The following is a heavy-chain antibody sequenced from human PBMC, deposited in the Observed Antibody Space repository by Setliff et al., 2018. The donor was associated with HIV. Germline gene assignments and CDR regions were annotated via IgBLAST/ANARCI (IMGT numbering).Heavy chain of an antibody. CDR1: GESFKGYY. D-gene: IGHD3-16*01. CDR2: ISHTENT. J-gene: IGHJ4*02. V-gene: IGHV4-34*01. Sequence: PSETLSLTCAVYGESFKGYYWNWIRQSPGKGPQWIGEISHTENTNFHWSLKSRITMSVDTSKNQFSLTLTSLTTADTGLYFCARGSSFGWDNHYFDYWSQGTLVTVSS. CDR3: ARGSSFGWDNHYFDY.